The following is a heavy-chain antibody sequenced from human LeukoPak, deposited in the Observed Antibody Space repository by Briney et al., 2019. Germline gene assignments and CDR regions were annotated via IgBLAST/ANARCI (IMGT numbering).Heavy chain of an antibody. D-gene: IGHD3-22*01. V-gene: IGHV4-30-4*01. J-gene: IGHJ1*01. CDR2: IYYSGST. CDR1: GGSISSGDYY. CDR3: ASGPLGYDSSGYAFQH. Sequence: PSETLSLTCTVSGGSISSGDYYWSWIRQPPGKGLEWIGYIYYSGSTYYNPSLKSRVTISVDTSKNQFSLKLSSVTAADTAVYYCASGPLGYDSSGYAFQHWGQGTLVTVSS.